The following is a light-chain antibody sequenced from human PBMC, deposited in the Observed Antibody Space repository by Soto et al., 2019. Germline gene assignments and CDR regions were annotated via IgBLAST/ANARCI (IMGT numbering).Light chain of an antibody. CDR3: QQYGSSPWT. V-gene: IGKV3-20*01. CDR2: GAS. Sequence: EIVLTQSPATLSLSPGERATLSCRASQSVGYHLAWYQQKPGQAPRLLIYGASSRATGIPDRFSGSGSGTDFTLTISRLEPEDFAVYYCQQYGSSPWTFGQGTKVDIK. J-gene: IGKJ1*01. CDR1: QSVGYH.